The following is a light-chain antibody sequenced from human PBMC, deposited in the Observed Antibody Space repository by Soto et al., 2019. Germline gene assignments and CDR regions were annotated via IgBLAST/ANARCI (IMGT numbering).Light chain of an antibody. Sequence: DLQMTQSPSTLSAYVGDRVTITCRASQSVNSWLAWYQQKPGRAPKLLIYSVSNLDSGVPSRFSGSGYGTEFTLTISSLQPDDFATYYCQQFSSYSRTFGQGTKVEMK. CDR2: SVS. J-gene: IGKJ1*01. CDR3: QQFSSYSRT. CDR1: QSVNSW. V-gene: IGKV1-5*01.